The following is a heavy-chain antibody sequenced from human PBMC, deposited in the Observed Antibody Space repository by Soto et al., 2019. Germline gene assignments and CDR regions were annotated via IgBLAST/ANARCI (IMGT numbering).Heavy chain of an antibody. J-gene: IGHJ4*02. CDR3: ARPHDYSNTFYSFFDY. CDR1: GESFSGYY. CDR2: IFHGGGT. V-gene: IGHV4-34*12. D-gene: IGHD2-2*01. Sequence: SETLSLTCDVSGESFSGYYWSWIRQPPGKGLEWIGQIFHGGGTNYSPSLKSRVTISVDTSKNQFSLELTSVTAADTAVYYCARPHDYSNTFYSFFDYWGQGTLVTVSS.